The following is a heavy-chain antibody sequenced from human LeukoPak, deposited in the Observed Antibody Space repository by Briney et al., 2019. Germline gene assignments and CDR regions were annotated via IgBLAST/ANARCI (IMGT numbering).Heavy chain of an antibody. CDR1: GGSFSGYY. D-gene: IGHD3-10*01. J-gene: IGHJ4*02. CDR3: ARTFRRFGELDY. Sequence: PSETLSLTCAVYGGSFSGYYWSWIRQPPGKGLGWIGEINHSGSTNYNPSLKSRVTISVDTSKNQFSLKLSSVTAADTAVYYCARTFRRFGELDYWGQGTLVTVSS. CDR2: INHSGST. V-gene: IGHV4-34*01.